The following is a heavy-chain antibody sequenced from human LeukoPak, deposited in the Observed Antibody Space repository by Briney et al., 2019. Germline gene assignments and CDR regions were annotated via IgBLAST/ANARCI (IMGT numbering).Heavy chain of an antibody. CDR3: ARDLHYYDSSGYSCFFDY. J-gene: IGHJ4*02. CDR1: GYTFTGYY. V-gene: IGHV1-2*02. Sequence: ASVKVSCKASGYTFTGYYMHWVRQAPGQGLEWMGWINPNSGGTNYAQKFQGRVTMTRDTSISTAYMELRSLRSDDTAVYYCARDLHYYDSSGYSCFFDYWGQGTLVTVSS. D-gene: IGHD3-22*01. CDR2: INPNSGGT.